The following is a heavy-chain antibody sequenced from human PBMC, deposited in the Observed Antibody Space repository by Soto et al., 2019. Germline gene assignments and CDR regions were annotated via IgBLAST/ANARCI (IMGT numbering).Heavy chain of an antibody. CDR2: IYPGDSDT. J-gene: IGHJ6*03. V-gene: IGHV5-51*01. Sequence: PGESLNISCKGSGYSFTSYWIGWVRQMPGKGLEWMGIIYPGDSDTRYSPSFQGQVTISADKSISTAYLQWSSLKASDTAMYYCAMRSGHDLSSPVSYYYCMDVWGKGTTVSVSS. D-gene: IGHD5-12*01. CDR1: GYSFTSYW. CDR3: AMRSGHDLSSPVSYYYCMDV.